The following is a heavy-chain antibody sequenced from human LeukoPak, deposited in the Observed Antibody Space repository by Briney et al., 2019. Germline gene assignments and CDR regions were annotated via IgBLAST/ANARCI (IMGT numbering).Heavy chain of an antibody. J-gene: IGHJ2*01. CDR3: TSYQLCYFDL. CDR1: GFTFSNAW. Sequence: PGGSLRLSCAASGFTFSNAWMTWVRQAPGKGLEWVGRIKSRTDGGTTDYAAPVKGRFTISRDDSKNTLSLQMNSLKTEDTAVYYCTSYQLCYFDLWGRGTLVTVSS. CDR2: IKSRTDGGTT. D-gene: IGHD1-1*01. V-gene: IGHV3-15*01.